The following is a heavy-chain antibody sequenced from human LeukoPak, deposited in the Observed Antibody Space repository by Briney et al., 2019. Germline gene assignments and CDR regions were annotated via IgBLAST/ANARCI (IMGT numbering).Heavy chain of an antibody. CDR2: IVGDSSSI. CDR1: GFTFSKYG. J-gene: IGHJ4*02. Sequence: LPGGALRLCCAASGFTFSKYGMSGVRQGAGKGVEGVSGIVGDSSSIFYEDSVRGRFTISRDNSKNTLYLQMNSLRAEDTAVYYCAKDAIAGNSVWDYFEYWGQGDLVTVSS. CDR3: AKDAIAGNSVWDYFEY. D-gene: IGHD1-7*01. V-gene: IGHV3-23*01.